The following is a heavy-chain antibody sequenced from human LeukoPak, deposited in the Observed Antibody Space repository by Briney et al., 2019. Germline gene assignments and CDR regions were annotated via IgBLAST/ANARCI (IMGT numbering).Heavy chain of an antibody. V-gene: IGHV4-4*07. CDR2: IYTSGST. J-gene: IGHJ6*02. CDR1: GGSISSCY. D-gene: IGHD6-19*01. CDR3: ARVSNSIAVAGTGYYYGMDV. Sequence: SETLSLTCTVSGGSISSCYWSWIRQPAGKGLEWIGRIYTSGSTNYNPSLKSRVTMSVDTSKNQFSLKLSSVTAADTAVYYCARVSNSIAVAGTGYYYGMDVWGQGTTVTVSS.